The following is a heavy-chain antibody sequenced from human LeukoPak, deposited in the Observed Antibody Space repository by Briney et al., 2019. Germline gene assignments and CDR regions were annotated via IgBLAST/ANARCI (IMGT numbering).Heavy chain of an antibody. V-gene: IGHV3-30*02. CDR3: ARDGQDDFWSGGSLLY. J-gene: IGHJ4*02. CDR2: IRYDGSNK. D-gene: IGHD3-3*01. Sequence: GGSLRLSCAASGFTFSSYGMHWVRQAPGKGLEWVAFIRYDGSNKYYADSVKGRFTISRDNSKNTLYLQMNSLRAEDTAVYCCARDGQDDFWSGGSLLYWGQGALVTVSS. CDR1: GFTFSSYG.